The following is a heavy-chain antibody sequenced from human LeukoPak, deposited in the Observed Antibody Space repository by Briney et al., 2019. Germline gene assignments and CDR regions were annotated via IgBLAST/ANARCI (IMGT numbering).Heavy chain of an antibody. CDR1: GFPFSTYD. Sequence: GGSLRLSCAASGFPFSTYDMSWGRQAPGKGLEWVSVIFDSDGSTYYADSVKGRFTISRDNSKNTLYLQMNSLRAEDTAVYYCAKGAHFDYWGQGTLVTVSS. CDR3: AKGAHFDY. J-gene: IGHJ4*02. V-gene: IGHV3-23*01. CDR2: IFDSDGST.